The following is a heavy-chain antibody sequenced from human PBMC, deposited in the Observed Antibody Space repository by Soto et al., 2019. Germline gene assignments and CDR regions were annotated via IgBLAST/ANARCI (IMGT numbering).Heavy chain of an antibody. D-gene: IGHD5-12*01. Sequence: GGSLRLSCAASGFTFSSYGMHWVRQAPGKGLEWVAVISYDGSNKYYADSVKGRFTISRDNSKNTLYLQMNSLRAEDTAVYYCAKDLYSGYDWGYYYYGTDVWGQGTTVTVSS. J-gene: IGHJ6*02. CDR1: GFTFSSYG. CDR2: ISYDGSNK. CDR3: AKDLYSGYDWGYYYYGTDV. V-gene: IGHV3-30*18.